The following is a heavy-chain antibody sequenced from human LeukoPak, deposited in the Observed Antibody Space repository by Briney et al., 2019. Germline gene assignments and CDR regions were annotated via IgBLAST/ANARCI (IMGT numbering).Heavy chain of an antibody. D-gene: IGHD1-7*01. J-gene: IGHJ6*02. CDR2: INSFGNTP. V-gene: IGHV3-74*01. Sequence: GGSLRLSCAASGFTFGHYWMHWVRQVPGKGLVWLSRINSFGNTPTYADSVKGRFTISRDNAKNSLYLQMNSLRAEDTAVYYCARAATTGDYYYGMDVWGQGTTVTVSS. CDR1: GFTFGHYW. CDR3: ARAATTGDYYYGMDV.